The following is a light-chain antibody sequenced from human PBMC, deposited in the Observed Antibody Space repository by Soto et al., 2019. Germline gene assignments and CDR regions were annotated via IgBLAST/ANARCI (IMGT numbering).Light chain of an antibody. CDR3: LQYSTYFRP. V-gene: IGKV1-5*01. CDR2: DAS. CDR1: QSISTW. Sequence: DIQMTQSPSTLSAAVGDRVTITCRASQSISTWLAWYQQKPGKAPKLLIYDASGLESGVPSRFSGSGSGTEFTLTISSLQPDDFATYCCLQYSTYFRPCGQGTKVEIK. J-gene: IGKJ1*01.